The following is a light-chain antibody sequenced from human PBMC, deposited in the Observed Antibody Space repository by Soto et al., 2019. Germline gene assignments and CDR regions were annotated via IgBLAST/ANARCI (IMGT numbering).Light chain of an antibody. CDR2: DVS. V-gene: IGLV2-14*01. Sequence: QSALTQPASVSGSPGQSITISCTGTSSDVGGYNYVSWYQQHPGKAPKLMIYDVSNRPSGVSNRFSGSKSGNTASLTISGLQAEDEADYYCSSYTSSSPLYVFCSGTKVTVL. CDR1: SSDVGGYNY. J-gene: IGLJ1*01. CDR3: SSYTSSSPLYV.